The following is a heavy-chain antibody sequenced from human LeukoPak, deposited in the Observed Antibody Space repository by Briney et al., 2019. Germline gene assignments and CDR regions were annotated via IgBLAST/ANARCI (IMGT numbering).Heavy chain of an antibody. V-gene: IGHV3-15*01. J-gene: IGHJ2*01. Sequence: NPGGSLTLSCAASGVTLSNAWLSWVRQAPGQGLEWVGRIKSKTDGGTTDYPAAVKGRCTISRDDSKNTLYLQMNNLKTEDTAVYYCVTGGHYFGLWGRGTLVTVSS. CDR1: GVTLSNAW. CDR3: VTGGHYFGL. CDR2: IKSKTDGGTT.